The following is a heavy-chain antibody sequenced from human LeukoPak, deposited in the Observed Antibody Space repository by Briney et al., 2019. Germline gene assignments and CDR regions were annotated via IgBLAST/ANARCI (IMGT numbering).Heavy chain of an antibody. CDR3: ASGLFTAMVSTGAFDI. V-gene: IGHV1-2*02. D-gene: IGHD5-18*01. CDR2: INPNSGDT. J-gene: IGHJ3*02. Sequence: GASVKVSCKASGYTFTGHYIHWVRQAPGQGLEWMGWINPNSGDTRYAQKFQGRVTMTRDTSISTAYMELSRLRSDDTAVYYCASGLFTAMVSTGAFDIWGQGTMVTVSS. CDR1: GYTFTGHY.